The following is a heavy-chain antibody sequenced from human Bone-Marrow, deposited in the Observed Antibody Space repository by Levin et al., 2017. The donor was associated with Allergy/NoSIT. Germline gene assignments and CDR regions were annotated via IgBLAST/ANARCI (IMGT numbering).Heavy chain of an antibody. CDR1: GFTFSGSA. V-gene: IGHV3-73*01. CDR3: TSRLRITMVRGVISELDV. CDR2: IRSKANSYAT. J-gene: IGHJ6*04. D-gene: IGHD3-10*01. Sequence: LSLTCAASGFTFSGSAMHWVRQASGKGLEWVGRIRSKANSYATAYAASVKGRFTISRDDSKNTAYLQMNSLKTEDTAVYYCTSRLRITMVRGVISELDVWGKGTTVTVSS.